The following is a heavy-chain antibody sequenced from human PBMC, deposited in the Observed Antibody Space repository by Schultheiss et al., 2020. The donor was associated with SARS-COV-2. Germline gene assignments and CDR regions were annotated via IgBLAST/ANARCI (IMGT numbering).Heavy chain of an antibody. J-gene: IGHJ4*02. Sequence: SQTLSLTCAVSGYSISSGYYWSWIRQHPGKGLEWIGYIYYSGSTNYNPSLKSRVTISVDTSKNQFSLKLSSVTAADTAVYYCARAEDGYNSLDYWGQGTLVTVSS. V-gene: IGHV4-31*11. CDR3: ARAEDGYNSLDY. CDR2: IYYSGST. CDR1: GYSISSGYY. D-gene: IGHD5-24*01.